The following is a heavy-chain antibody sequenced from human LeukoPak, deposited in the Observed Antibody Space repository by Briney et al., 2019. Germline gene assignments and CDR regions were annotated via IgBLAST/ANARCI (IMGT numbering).Heavy chain of an antibody. CDR1: GYTFTGYY. V-gene: IGHV1-2*02. Sequence: ASVKVPCKASGYTFTGYYLHWVRQAPGQGLEWMGWINPNSGGTNYAQKFQGRVTVTRDTSIRTAYMELSRLRSDDTAIYYCARDKVAAAGLQADDYYYYYMDVWGKGTTVTISS. J-gene: IGHJ6*03. CDR3: ARDKVAAAGLQADDYYYYYMDV. D-gene: IGHD6-13*01. CDR2: INPNSGGT.